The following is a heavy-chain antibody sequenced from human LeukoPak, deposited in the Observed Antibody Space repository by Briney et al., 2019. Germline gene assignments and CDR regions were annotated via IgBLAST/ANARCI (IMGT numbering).Heavy chain of an antibody. CDR2: INPDGSST. J-gene: IGHJ4*01. V-gene: IGHV3-74*01. CDR1: GFTFISYG. D-gene: IGHD2-21*02. Sequence: PGGSLRLSCAASGFTFISYGMQWVRQAPGKGLVWVSRINPDGSSTSYAGSVNGRFTVSRDNAKNTLYLQVNSLRAEDTAVYFCTRELPREVTLDYWGQGTLVTVSS. CDR3: TRELPREVTLDY.